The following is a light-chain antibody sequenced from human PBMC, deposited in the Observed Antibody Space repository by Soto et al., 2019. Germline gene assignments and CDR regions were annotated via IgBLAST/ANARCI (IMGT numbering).Light chain of an antibody. V-gene: IGKV1-5*03. CDR1: QSISTL. J-gene: IGKJ1*01. CDR3: QQYDTYWT. Sequence: DIQLTQSPSTLSASVGDRVTITCRASQSISTLLTWYQQKPGKPPKLLMYMAPTLEGGVPSRFSGSGSGTEFTLNISSLQPDDFATYYCQQYDTYWTFGQGTKMEI. CDR2: MAP.